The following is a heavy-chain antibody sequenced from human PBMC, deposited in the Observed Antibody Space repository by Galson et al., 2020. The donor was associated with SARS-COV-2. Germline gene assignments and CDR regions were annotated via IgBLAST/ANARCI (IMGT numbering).Heavy chain of an antibody. CDR2: IWYDGSNK. V-gene: IGHV3-33*06. CDR1: GFTFSSYG. J-gene: IGHJ6*03. Sequence: SCAASGFTFSSYGMHWVRQAPGKGLEWVAVIWYDGSNKYYADSVKGRFTISRDNSKNTLYLQMNSLRAEDTAVYYCAKTGYSGYDYVYEFPTTNYYMDVWGKGTTVTVSS. CDR3: AKTGYSGYDYVYEFPTTNYYMDV. D-gene: IGHD5-12*01.